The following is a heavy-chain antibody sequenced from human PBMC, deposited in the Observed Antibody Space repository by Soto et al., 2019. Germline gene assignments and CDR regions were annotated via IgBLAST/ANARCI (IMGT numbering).Heavy chain of an antibody. CDR1: GFTFSDYY. V-gene: IGHV3-11*06. J-gene: IGHJ6*03. CDR3: VKKAPAVYMDG. D-gene: IGHD6-25*01. Sequence: PGVSLRLSCAASGFTFSDYYMSWIRQAPGKGLEWVSYISSSSSYTNYADSVKGRFTISRENAKNSLYLQMNSLRVGDTAVYYCVKKAPAVYMDGWGKGTTVTV. CDR2: ISSSSSYT.